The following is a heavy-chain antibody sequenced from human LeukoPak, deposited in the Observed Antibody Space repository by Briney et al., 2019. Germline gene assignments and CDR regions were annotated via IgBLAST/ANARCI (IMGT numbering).Heavy chain of an antibody. Sequence: GRSLRLSCAASGFTFSSYGMHWVRQAPGKGLEWVAVISYDGSNKYYADSVKGRFTISRDNSKNTLYLQMNSLRAEDTAVYYCAKGEDIVVVPADKYYCYGMDVWGQGTTVTVSS. V-gene: IGHV3-30*18. CDR2: ISYDGSNK. CDR3: AKGEDIVVVPADKYYCYGMDV. D-gene: IGHD2-2*01. J-gene: IGHJ6*02. CDR1: GFTFSSYG.